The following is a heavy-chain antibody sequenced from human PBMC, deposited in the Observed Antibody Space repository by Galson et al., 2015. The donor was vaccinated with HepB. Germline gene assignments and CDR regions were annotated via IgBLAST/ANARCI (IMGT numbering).Heavy chain of an antibody. CDR2: IFYSGTT. CDR3: ARRGGLYDYSIYH. Sequence: SETLSLTCTVSGASISNSLYYWGWFRQPPGKGLEWIGSIFYSGTTDYNPSLKSRVTISVDTSKNQFSLKLSSVAAADTAVYYCARRGGLYDYSIYHWGQGTLVTVSS. CDR1: GASISNSLYY. V-gene: IGHV4-39*01. J-gene: IGHJ5*02. D-gene: IGHD4-11*01.